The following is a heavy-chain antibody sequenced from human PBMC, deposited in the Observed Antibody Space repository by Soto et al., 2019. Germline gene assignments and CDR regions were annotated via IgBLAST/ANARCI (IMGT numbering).Heavy chain of an antibody. V-gene: IGHV4-4*02. D-gene: IGHD2-8*02. CDR2: IYHTGST. J-gene: IGHJ5*02. CDR1: GGSISSTNW. Sequence: QVQLRESGPGPVKPSGTLSLSCTVSGGSISSTNWWTWVRQSPGKGLEWIGEIYHTGSTTYNPSLXRXAXMXLATSNTPFPPPLRHVPAADTAMYSCATLPPRIALAVLPIPTWGQGTLVTVSA. CDR3: ATLPPRIALAVLPIPT.